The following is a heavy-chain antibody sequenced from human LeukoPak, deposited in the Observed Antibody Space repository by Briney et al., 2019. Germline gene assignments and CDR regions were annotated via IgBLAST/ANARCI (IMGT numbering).Heavy chain of an antibody. CDR2: INPSGGST. D-gene: IGHD7-27*01. V-gene: IGHV1-46*01. Sequence: GASVKVSCKASGYTFTSYYMHWVRQAPGQGLEWMGIINPSGGSTSYAQKFQGRVTMTRDTSTSTVYMELSSLTSEDTAVYYCARDYGGNWGTYNYFDLWGRGTLVTVSS. CDR1: GYTFTSYY. CDR3: ARDYGGNWGTYNYFDL. J-gene: IGHJ2*01.